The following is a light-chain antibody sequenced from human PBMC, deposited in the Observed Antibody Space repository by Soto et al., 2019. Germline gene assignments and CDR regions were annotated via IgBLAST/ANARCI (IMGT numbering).Light chain of an antibody. J-gene: IGKJ3*01. V-gene: IGKV3-11*01. CDR2: DAS. Sequence: EIVLTQSPATLSLSPGERATLSCRASQSVSSYLAWYQQKPGQAPRLLIYDASNRATGIPARFSGSVSGTDFTLTISSLEPEYFAVYYCQGLTFCPGTKVDIK. CDR1: QSVSSY. CDR3: QGLT.